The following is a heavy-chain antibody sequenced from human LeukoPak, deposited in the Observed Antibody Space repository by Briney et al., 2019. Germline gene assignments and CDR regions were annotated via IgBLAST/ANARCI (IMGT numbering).Heavy chain of an antibody. D-gene: IGHD4-23*01. CDR3: ARVNGGNSYDFDY. CDR1: GYTFNVYY. J-gene: IGHJ4*02. Sequence: ASVKVSCMASGYTFNVYYIHWVRQAPGQGLEWMGWINGNTGVTHYAQKFQGRVTMTRDTSITTAYMELSSLRSDDTAVYYCARVNGGNSYDFDYWGQGTLVTVSS. V-gene: IGHV1-2*02. CDR2: INGNTGVT.